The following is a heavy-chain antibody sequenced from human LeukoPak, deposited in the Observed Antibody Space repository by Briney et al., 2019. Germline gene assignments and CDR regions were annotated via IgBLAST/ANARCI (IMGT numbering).Heavy chain of an antibody. J-gene: IGHJ6*02. D-gene: IGHD3-22*01. V-gene: IGHV3-30-3*01. CDR3: ARGRYYDSSTYSEYSGMDV. CDR1: EFTFNSYA. Sequence: GRSLRLSCAASEFTFNSYAMHWVRQAPGKGLGWVAVISYDGSNKYYADSVKGRFTISRDNSKNTLYLQMNSLRAEDTAVYYCARGRYYDSSTYSEYSGMDVWGQGTTVTVSS. CDR2: ISYDGSNK.